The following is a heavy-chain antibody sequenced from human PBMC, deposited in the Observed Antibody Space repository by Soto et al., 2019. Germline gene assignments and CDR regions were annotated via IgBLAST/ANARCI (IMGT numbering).Heavy chain of an antibody. D-gene: IGHD3-22*01. CDR1: GFTFSSYG. Sequence: QVQLVESGGGVVQPGRSLRLSCAASGFTFSSYGMHWVRQAPGKGLEWVAVISYDGSNKYYADSVKGRFTISRDNSKNTLYLQMNRLRAEDTAVYYCAKDWGITMLVVSLLIDYWGQGTLVTVSS. CDR3: AKDWGITMLVVSLLIDY. V-gene: IGHV3-30*18. CDR2: ISYDGSNK. J-gene: IGHJ4*02.